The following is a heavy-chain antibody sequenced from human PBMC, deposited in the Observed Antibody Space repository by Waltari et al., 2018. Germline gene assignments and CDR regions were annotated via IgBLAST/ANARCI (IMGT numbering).Heavy chain of an antibody. CDR3: ARAEQQWLAFDY. D-gene: IGHD6-19*01. Sequence: QVQLQQWGAGLLKPSETLSLTCAVYGGSFSGSYWSWIRQPPGKGLEWIGEINHSGSTNYNPSLKSRGTISVDTSKNQFSLKLSSVTAADTAVYYCARAEQQWLAFDYWGQGTLVTVSS. CDR1: GGSFSGSY. V-gene: IGHV4-34*01. J-gene: IGHJ4*02. CDR2: INHSGST.